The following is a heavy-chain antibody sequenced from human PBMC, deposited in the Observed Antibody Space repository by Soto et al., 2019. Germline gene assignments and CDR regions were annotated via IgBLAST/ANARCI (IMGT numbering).Heavy chain of an antibody. CDR2: TYYRSKWCN. J-gene: IGHJ5*02. CDR1: GDSVSSNSAA. D-gene: IGHD6-13*01. V-gene: IGHV6-1*01. Sequence: PSQTLSLTCAISGDSVSSNSAAWNWIRQSPSRGLEWLGRTYYRSKWCNDYAVSVKSRITINPDTSKNQFSLQLNSVTPEDTAVYYCARDRRGYSSSWYVFASEQNSFDPWGQGTLVTVSS. CDR3: ARDRRGYSSSWYVFASEQNSFDP.